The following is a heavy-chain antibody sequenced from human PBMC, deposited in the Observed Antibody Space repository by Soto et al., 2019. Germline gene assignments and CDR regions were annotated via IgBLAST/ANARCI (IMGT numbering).Heavy chain of an antibody. CDR2: IYSGGST. Sequence: PGGSLRLSCAASGFTVSSNYMSWVRQAPGKGLEWVSVIYSGGSTYYADSVKGRFTISRDNSKNTLYLQMNSLRAEDTAVYYCAKSGDIVVVPAAMGYFDYWGQGTLVTVSS. J-gene: IGHJ4*02. CDR1: GFTVSSNY. V-gene: IGHV3-53*01. D-gene: IGHD2-2*01. CDR3: AKSGDIVVVPAAMGYFDY.